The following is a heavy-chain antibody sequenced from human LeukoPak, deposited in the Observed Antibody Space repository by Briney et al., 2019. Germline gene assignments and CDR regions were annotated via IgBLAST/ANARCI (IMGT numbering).Heavy chain of an antibody. V-gene: IGHV3-23*01. Sequence: GASLRLSCAASGFTFSSYAMSWVRRAPGKGLEWVSAISSGGGSPYYADSVKGRFTISRDNSKNTLYLQMNSLRAEDTAVYYCAKRDCSGGSCRTTTFDYWGQGTLVTVSS. CDR3: AKRDCSGGSCRTTTFDY. CDR1: GFTFSSYA. J-gene: IGHJ4*02. CDR2: ISSGGGSP. D-gene: IGHD2-15*01.